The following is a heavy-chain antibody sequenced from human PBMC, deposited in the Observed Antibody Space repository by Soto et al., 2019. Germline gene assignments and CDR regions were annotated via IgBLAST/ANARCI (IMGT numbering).Heavy chain of an antibody. CDR1: GFTVSSNY. J-gene: IGHJ4*02. Sequence: GGSLRLSCAASGFTVSSNYMSWVRQAPGKGLEWVSVIYSGGSTYYADSVKGRFTISRDNSKNTLYLQMNSLRAEDTAVYYCARMRQLDYYFDYWGQGTLVTVS. D-gene: IGHD6-6*01. CDR3: ARMRQLDYYFDY. V-gene: IGHV3-53*01. CDR2: IYSGGST.